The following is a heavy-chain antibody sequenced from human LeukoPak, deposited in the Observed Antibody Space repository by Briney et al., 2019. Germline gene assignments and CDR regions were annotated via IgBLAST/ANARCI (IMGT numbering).Heavy chain of an antibody. CDR1: GFTFSSYA. Sequence: PGGSLRLSCAASGFTFSSYAMHWVRQAPGKGLGWVAVISYDGSSKYYADSVKGRFTISRGNSKNTLYLQMNSLRAEDTAVYYCARDPSRGYSYGSTYVDYWGQGTLVTVSS. V-gene: IGHV3-30-3*01. CDR3: ARDPSRGYSYGSTYVDY. D-gene: IGHD5-18*01. J-gene: IGHJ4*02. CDR2: ISYDGSSK.